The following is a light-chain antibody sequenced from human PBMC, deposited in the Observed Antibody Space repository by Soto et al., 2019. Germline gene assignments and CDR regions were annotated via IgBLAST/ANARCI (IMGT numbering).Light chain of an antibody. V-gene: IGKV1-12*01. Sequence: DIQMTPSPSTLSASVVDRVTITCRASQSISSWLAWYQQKPGKAPKLLIYAASTLQSGVPPRFSGSGSGTDFTLTISSLQPEDFATYFCQQANSFPITFGQGTRLEIK. CDR2: AAS. CDR1: QSISSW. CDR3: QQANSFPIT. J-gene: IGKJ5*01.